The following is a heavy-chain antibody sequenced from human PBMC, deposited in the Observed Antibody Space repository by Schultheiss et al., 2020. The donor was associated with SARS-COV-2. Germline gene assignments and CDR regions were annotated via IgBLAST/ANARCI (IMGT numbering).Heavy chain of an antibody. V-gene: IGHV3-33*01. CDR3: ARDADIVVVPAAAYYYYGMDV. Sequence: GESLKISCAASGFTFSSYCMHWVRQAPGKGLEWVAVIWYDGSNKYYADSVKGRFTISRDNSKNTLYLQMNSLRAEDTAVYYCARDADIVVVPAAAYYYYGMDVWGQGTTVTVSS. D-gene: IGHD2-2*01. J-gene: IGHJ6*02. CDR1: GFTFSSYC. CDR2: IWYDGSNK.